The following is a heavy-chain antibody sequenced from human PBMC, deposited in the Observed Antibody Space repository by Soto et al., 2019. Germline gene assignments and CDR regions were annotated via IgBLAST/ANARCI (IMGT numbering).Heavy chain of an antibody. Sequence: ASVKVSCKVSGYTLTELSMHWVRQAPGKGLEWMGGFDPEDGETIYAQKFQGRVTMTEDTSTDTAYMELSSLRSEDTAVYYCARMESAGTMNWFDPWGQGTLVTVSS. CDR3: ARMESAGTMNWFDP. D-gene: IGHD6-13*01. J-gene: IGHJ5*02. V-gene: IGHV1-24*01. CDR2: FDPEDGET. CDR1: GYTLTELS.